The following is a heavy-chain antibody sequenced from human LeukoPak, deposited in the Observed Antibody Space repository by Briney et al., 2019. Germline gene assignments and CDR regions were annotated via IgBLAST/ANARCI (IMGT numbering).Heavy chain of an antibody. V-gene: IGHV3-23*01. Sequence: AISGSCRSTYYSYSVKGPFTISRDNSKNTLYLQMNSLRAEDTAVYYCAKLWFGEPQYYFDYWGQGTLVTVSS. CDR3: AKLWFGEPQYYFDY. J-gene: IGHJ4*02. CDR2: ISGSCRST. D-gene: IGHD3-10*01.